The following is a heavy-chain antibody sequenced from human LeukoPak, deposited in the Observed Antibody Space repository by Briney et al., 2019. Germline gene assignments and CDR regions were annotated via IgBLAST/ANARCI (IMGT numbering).Heavy chain of an antibody. CDR3: ARDLYYGSGGCYFDN. CDR2: LQSGGTT. J-gene: IGHJ4*02. CDR1: GLTVSSKD. Sequence: GGSLRLSCGASGLTVSSKDMSWVRQAPGKGLEWVSVLQSGGTTHYADSVKGRFTISRDISKNTLYLQMNSLRVEDTAVYYCARDLYYGSGGCYFDNWGQGTLVTVSS. D-gene: IGHD3-10*01. V-gene: IGHV3-66*01.